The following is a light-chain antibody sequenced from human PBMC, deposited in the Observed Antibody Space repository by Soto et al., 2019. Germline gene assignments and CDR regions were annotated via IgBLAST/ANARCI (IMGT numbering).Light chain of an antibody. CDR1: RSISSC. Sequence: DIQMTQSPSTLSASVGDRVTIICRASRSISSCLAWYQQKPGKAPKVLIYKASGLENGVPSRFSGSGSGTEFTLTISSLQPDDFATYYCQQYNSYPWTFGQGTKVEIK. J-gene: IGKJ1*01. CDR3: QQYNSYPWT. CDR2: KAS. V-gene: IGKV1-5*03.